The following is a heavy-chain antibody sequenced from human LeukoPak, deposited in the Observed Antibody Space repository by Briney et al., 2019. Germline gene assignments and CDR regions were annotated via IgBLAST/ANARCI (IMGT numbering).Heavy chain of an antibody. CDR2: IWYDGSNI. CDR1: GFTFSTYG. V-gene: IGHV3-33*06. CDR3: AKHLSAMASFDH. D-gene: IGHD5-18*01. Sequence: PGGSLRLSCAASGFTFSTYGMHWVRQAPGKGLEWLAVIWYDGSNIYYADSVKGRFAISRDNSRNTLYLLLNSLRAEDTAVYYCAKHLSAMASFDHWGQGTLVTVS. J-gene: IGHJ5*02.